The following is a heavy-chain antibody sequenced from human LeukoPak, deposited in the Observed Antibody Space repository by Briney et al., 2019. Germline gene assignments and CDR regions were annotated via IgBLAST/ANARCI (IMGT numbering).Heavy chain of an antibody. CDR2: IYSGGST. V-gene: IGHV3-66*02. J-gene: IGHJ4*02. Sequence: GGSLRLSCAASGFTVSSNYMNWVRQAPGKGLEWVSVIYSGGSTYYADSVKGRFTISRDNSKSTLYLQMNSLRAEDTAVYYCARGRRGYTFDYWGQGTLVTVSS. CDR1: GFTVSSNY. D-gene: IGHD5-18*01. CDR3: ARGRRGYTFDY.